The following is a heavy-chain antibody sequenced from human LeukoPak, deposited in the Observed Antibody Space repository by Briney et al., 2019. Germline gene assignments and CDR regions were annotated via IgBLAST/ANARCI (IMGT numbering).Heavy chain of an antibody. V-gene: IGHV4-30-2*01. D-gene: IGHD3-16*01. J-gene: IGHJ2*01. Sequence: SETLSLTCTVSGGSISSGGYYWSWIRQPPGKGLEWIGYIYHSGSTYYNPSLKSRVTISVDRSKNQFSLQLNSVTPEDTAVYYCARAGLGLYWYFDLWGRGTLVTVSS. CDR2: IYHSGST. CDR3: ARAGLGLYWYFDL. CDR1: GGSISSGGYY.